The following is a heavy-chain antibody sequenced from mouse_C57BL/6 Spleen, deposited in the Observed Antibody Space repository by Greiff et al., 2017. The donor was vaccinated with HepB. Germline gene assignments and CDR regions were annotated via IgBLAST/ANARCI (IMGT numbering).Heavy chain of an antibody. V-gene: IGHV1-39*01. D-gene: IGHD1-2*01. CDR1: GYSFTDYN. J-gene: IGHJ2*01. CDR2: INPNYGTT. CDR3: ARLERDGGYYFDY. Sequence: EVKLVESGPELVKPGASVKISCKASGYSFTDYNMNWVKQSNGKRLEWIGVINPNYGTTSYNQKFKGEATLTVDQSSSTAYMQLNSLTSEDSAVYYCARLERDGGYYFDYWGQGTTLTVSS.